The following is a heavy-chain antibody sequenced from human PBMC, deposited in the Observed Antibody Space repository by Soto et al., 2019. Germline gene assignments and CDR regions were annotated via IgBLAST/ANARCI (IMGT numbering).Heavy chain of an antibody. Sequence: PSETLSLTCTVSGGSISSYYWSWVRQPPGKGLEWIGYIYYSGSTNYNPSLKSRVTISVDTSKNQFSLKLSSVTAADTAVYYCAREGGGLAAAGTLWFDPWGQGTLVTVSS. V-gene: IGHV4-59*01. CDR2: IYYSGST. CDR1: GGSISSYY. D-gene: IGHD6-13*01. J-gene: IGHJ5*02. CDR3: AREGGGLAAAGTLWFDP.